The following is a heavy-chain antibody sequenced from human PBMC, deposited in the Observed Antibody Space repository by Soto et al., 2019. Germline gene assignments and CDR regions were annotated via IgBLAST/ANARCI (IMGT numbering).Heavy chain of an antibody. CDR1: GFTFSSYA. J-gene: IGHJ6*02. CDR2: ISYDGSNK. V-gene: IGHV3-30-3*01. D-gene: IGHD4-17*01. CDR3: ARHDYGDYFGYYGMDV. Sequence: QVQLVESGGGVVQPGRSLRLSCAASGFTFSSYAMHWVRQVPGQGLVWVAVISYDGSNKYYADSVKGRFTISRDNSKNTLYLQMNSLRAEDTAVYYGARHDYGDYFGYYGMDVWGQGTTVTVSS.